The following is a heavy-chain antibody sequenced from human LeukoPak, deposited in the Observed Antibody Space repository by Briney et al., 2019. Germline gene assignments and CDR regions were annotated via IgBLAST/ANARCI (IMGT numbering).Heavy chain of an antibody. J-gene: IGHJ6*03. D-gene: IGHD2-15*01. Sequence: SETLSLTCTVSGGSISGYYWSWIRQPPGKGLEWIGYVYYSGSTNYSPSLKNRVSMSVDTSKNQFSLKLNSVTAADTAVYYCARRLGIGYCSGVSCYYYMDVWGKGTTVTVSS. CDR3: ARRLGIGYCSGVSCYYYMDV. CDR1: GGSISGYY. CDR2: VYYSGST. V-gene: IGHV4-59*01.